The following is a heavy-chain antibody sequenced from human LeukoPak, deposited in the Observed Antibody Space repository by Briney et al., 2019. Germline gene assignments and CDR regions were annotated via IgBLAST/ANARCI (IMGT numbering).Heavy chain of an antibody. CDR2: ISSSSSYI. Sequence: GGSLRLSCAASGFTFSSYAMSWVRQAPGKGLEWVSSISSSSSYIYYADSVKGRFTISRDNAKNSLYLQMNSLRAEDTAVYYCARVVSVLWFGELLTDYYYGMDVWGQGTTATVSS. CDR1: GFTFSSYA. J-gene: IGHJ6*02. V-gene: IGHV3-21*01. CDR3: ARVVSVLWFGELLTDYYYGMDV. D-gene: IGHD3-10*01.